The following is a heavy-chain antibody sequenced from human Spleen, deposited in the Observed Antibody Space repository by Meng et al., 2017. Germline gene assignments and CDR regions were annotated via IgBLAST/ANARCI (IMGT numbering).Heavy chain of an antibody. CDR1: GYTFTGYY. CDR3: AVLEGG. Sequence: ASVKVSCKASGYTFTGYYMHWVRQAPGQGLEWIGWINPNGGATKYAQKFLGRVTVTSDTSTSTAYMEMSGLTYDDTAVYYCAVLEGGWGQGTLVTVSS. CDR2: INPNGGAT. J-gene: IGHJ4*02. V-gene: IGHV1-2*02. D-gene: IGHD1-1*01.